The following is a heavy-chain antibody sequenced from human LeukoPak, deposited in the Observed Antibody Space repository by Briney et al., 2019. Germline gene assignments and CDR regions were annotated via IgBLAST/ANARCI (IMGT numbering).Heavy chain of an antibody. V-gene: IGHV3-7*02. CDR2: IKQDGSEK. D-gene: IGHD1/OR15-1a*01. CDR1: GFTFSSCW. CDR3: ARGWNSWYFDY. Sequence: GGSLGLSCAASGFTFSSCWMSWVRQAPGKGLEWVANIKQDGSEKYYVDSVKGRFTISRDNAKNSLYLQMNSLRAEDTAVYYCARGWNSWYFDYWGQGTLVTVSS. J-gene: IGHJ4*02.